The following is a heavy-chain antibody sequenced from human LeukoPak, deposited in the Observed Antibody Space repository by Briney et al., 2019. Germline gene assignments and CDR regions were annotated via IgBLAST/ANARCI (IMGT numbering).Heavy chain of an antibody. J-gene: IGHJ4*02. CDR2: INTNTGNP. CDR1: GCTFTSYA. V-gene: IGHV7-4-1*02. D-gene: IGHD3-10*01. Sequence: ASVKVSCKASGCTFTSYAMNWVRQAPGQGLEWMGWINTNTGNPTYAQGFTGRFVFSLDTSVSTAYLQISSLKAEDTAVYYCARGKGILWFGELSDHDYWGQGTLVTVSS. CDR3: ARGKGILWFGELSDHDY.